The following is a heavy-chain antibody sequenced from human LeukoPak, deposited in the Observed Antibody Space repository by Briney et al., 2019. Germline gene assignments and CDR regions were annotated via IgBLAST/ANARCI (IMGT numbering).Heavy chain of an antibody. J-gene: IGHJ6*02. V-gene: IGHV1-69*08. CDR1: GGTFSSFP. D-gene: IGHD3-10*01. CDR2: IIPFLDTT. CDR3: ARASELGEWFGDLLDI. Sequence: SVKVSCKASGGTFSSFPISWVRQAPGQGLEWLGRIIPFLDTTNYAHKFQGRVKISADKSTSTAYLEVRSLGSEDTAIYYCARASELGEWFGDLLDIWGQGTTVTVSS.